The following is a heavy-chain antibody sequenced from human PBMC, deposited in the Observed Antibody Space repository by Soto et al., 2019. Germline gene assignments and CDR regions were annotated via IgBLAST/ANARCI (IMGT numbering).Heavy chain of an antibody. CDR3: AREGGYCSSTSCQGIDY. Sequence: GESLKISCKASGYSFTSYCIAWVRQMPGKGLEWMGIIYPGDSDTRYSPSFQGQVTISADMSISTAYLHWSSLKASDTAMYYCAREGGYCSSTSCQGIDYWGQGTMVTVYS. V-gene: IGHV5-51*01. D-gene: IGHD2-2*01. CDR1: GYSFTSYC. CDR2: IYPGDSDT. J-gene: IGHJ4*02.